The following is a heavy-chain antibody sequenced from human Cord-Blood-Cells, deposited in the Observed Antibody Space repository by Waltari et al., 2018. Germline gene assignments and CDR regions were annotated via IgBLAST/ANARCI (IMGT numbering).Heavy chain of an antibody. Sequence: QVQLQQSRPGMVKPSQTLSLTSAISGDSGSSHSAARICLRQSPSGGLEWLGRTYYRSKWYNDYAVSVKSRITINPDTSKNQFSLQLNSVTPEDTAVYYCARGSSSWYYFDYWGQGTLVTVSS. CDR2: TYYRSKWYN. D-gene: IGHD6-13*01. CDR3: ARGSSSWYYFDY. CDR1: GDSGSSHSAA. J-gene: IGHJ4*02. V-gene: IGHV6-1*01.